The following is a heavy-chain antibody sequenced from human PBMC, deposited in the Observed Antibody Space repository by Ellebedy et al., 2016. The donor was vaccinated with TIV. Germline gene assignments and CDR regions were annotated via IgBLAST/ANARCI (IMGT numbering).Heavy chain of an antibody. Sequence: ASVKVSCXASGYTFTSYGISWVRQAPGQGLEWMGWISAYNGNTNYAQKLQGRVTMTTDTSTSTAYMELRSLRSDDTAVYYCAREQRVHPKEGTGYTDWGQGTLVTVSS. V-gene: IGHV1-18*01. CDR3: AREQRVHPKEGTGYTD. CDR2: ISAYNGNT. D-gene: IGHD3/OR15-3a*01. CDR1: GYTFTSYG. J-gene: IGHJ4*02.